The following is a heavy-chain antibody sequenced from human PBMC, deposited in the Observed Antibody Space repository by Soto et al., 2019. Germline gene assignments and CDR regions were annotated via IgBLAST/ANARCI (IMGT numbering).Heavy chain of an antibody. Sequence: CKSSGDTFSSYAISWVRQAPGQGLEWMGGIIPMLGTPSYAQKFQDRVTITADKFTSTAYMELSGLRSEDTAVYYCAKEKSGYDRSGYYRPDYWGQGTLVTVAS. CDR2: IIPMLGTP. CDR1: GDTFSSYA. J-gene: IGHJ4*02. CDR3: AKEKSGYDRSGYYRPDY. D-gene: IGHD3-22*01. V-gene: IGHV1-69*06.